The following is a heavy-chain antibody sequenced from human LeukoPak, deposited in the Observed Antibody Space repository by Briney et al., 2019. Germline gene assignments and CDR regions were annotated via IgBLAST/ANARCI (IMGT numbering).Heavy chain of an antibody. V-gene: IGHV4-38-2*02. CDR2: IYHSGST. CDR3: ARGVIERGFDP. J-gene: IGHJ5*02. Sequence: ASETLSLTCTVSGYSISSGYYWGWIRQPPGKGLEWIGRIYHSGSTYYNPSLKSRVTISVDTSKNQFSLKLSSVTAADTAVYYCARGVIERGFDPWGQGTLVTVSS. CDR1: GYSISSGYY. D-gene: IGHD3-22*01.